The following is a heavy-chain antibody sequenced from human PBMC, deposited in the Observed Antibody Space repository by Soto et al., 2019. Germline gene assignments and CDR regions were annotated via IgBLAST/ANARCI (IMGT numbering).Heavy chain of an antibody. Sequence: SETLSLTCTVAGGSISGFYWSWVRQPAGKGLEWIGRIYRSGTTTYNPSLRNRVTMSVDTSTDQYSLNLASMTAADTAVYFCARGPFCGDDCYFDVWGQGTQVTVS. D-gene: IGHD2-21*02. CDR2: IYRSGTT. J-gene: IGHJ4*02. V-gene: IGHV4-4*07. CDR1: GGSISGFY. CDR3: ARGPFCGDDCYFDV.